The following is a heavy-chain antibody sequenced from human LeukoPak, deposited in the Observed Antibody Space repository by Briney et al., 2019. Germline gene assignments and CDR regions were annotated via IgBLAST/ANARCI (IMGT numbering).Heavy chain of an antibody. Sequence: ASVKVSCKASGGTFSSYAISWVRQAPGQGLEWMGWISAYNGNTNYAQKLQGRVTMTTDTSTSTAYMELRSLRSDDTAVYYCARPSRMSWFGEYWYFDLWGRGTLVTVSS. V-gene: IGHV1-18*01. CDR1: GGTFSSYA. CDR2: ISAYNGNT. D-gene: IGHD3-10*01. CDR3: ARPSRMSWFGEYWYFDL. J-gene: IGHJ2*01.